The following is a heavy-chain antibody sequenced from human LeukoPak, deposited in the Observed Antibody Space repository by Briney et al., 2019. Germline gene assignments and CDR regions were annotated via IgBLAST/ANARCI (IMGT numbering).Heavy chain of an antibody. D-gene: IGHD4-17*01. CDR1: GFTFSSFR. Sequence: PGGSLRLSCVASGFTFSSFRMHWVRQAPGKGLEYVSAITSDGGRTFYANSVKGRFTVSRDNSKNTLYLQMGGLRTGDTAVYYCAREPAFGELDFWGQGTLVTVS. CDR2: ITSDGGRT. V-gene: IGHV3-64*01. CDR3: AREPAFGELDF. J-gene: IGHJ4*02.